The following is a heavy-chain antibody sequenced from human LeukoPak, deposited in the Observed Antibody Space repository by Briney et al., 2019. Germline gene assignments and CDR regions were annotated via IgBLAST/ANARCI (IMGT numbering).Heavy chain of an antibody. CDR3: ARARGYDSSGYYNDY. CDR2: IYHSGST. D-gene: IGHD3-22*01. Sequence: PSETLSLTCTVSGYSISSGYYWGWIRQPPVKGLEWIGSIYHSGSTYYNPSLKSRVTISVDTSKNQYSLKLSLVTAADTAVYYCARARGYDSSGYYNDYWGQGTLVTVSS. J-gene: IGHJ4*02. V-gene: IGHV4-38-2*02. CDR1: GYSISSGYY.